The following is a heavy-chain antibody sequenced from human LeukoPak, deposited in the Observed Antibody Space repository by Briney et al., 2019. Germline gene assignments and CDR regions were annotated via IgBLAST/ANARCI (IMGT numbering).Heavy chain of an antibody. Sequence: GGSLRLSCAASGFTFSSYSMNWVRQAPGKGLEWVSSISSSSSYIYYADSVKGRFTISRDNAKNSLYLQMNSLRAEDTAVYYCAREHLIAAAGDYWGQGTLVTISS. CDR2: ISSSSSYI. CDR3: AREHLIAAAGDY. D-gene: IGHD6-13*01. V-gene: IGHV3-21*01. J-gene: IGHJ4*02. CDR1: GFTFSSYS.